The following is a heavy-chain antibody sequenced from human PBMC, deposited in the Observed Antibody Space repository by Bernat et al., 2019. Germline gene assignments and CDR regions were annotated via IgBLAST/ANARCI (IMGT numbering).Heavy chain of an antibody. V-gene: IGHV4-39*07. D-gene: IGHD3-16*01. CDR3: AREWGDDAFDI. CDR1: GGSISSSSYY. J-gene: IGHJ3*02. CDR2: IYYRGST. Sequence: QLQLQESGPGLVKPSETLSLTCTVSGGSISSSSYYWGWIRQPPGKGLEWIGSIYYRGSTYYNPSLQSRVTISVDTSKNQLSLKLSSVTAADTAVYYCAREWGDDAFDIWGQGTMVTVSS.